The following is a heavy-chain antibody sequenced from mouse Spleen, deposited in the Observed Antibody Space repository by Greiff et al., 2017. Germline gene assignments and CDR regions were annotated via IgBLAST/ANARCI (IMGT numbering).Heavy chain of an antibody. CDR3: ARSYYYDGSYGFDY. J-gene: IGHJ2*01. V-gene: IGHV1-54*01. D-gene: IGHD1-1*01. CDR1: GYAFTNYL. CDR2: INPGSGGT. Sequence: QVQLQQSGAELVRPGTSVKVSCKASGYAFTNYLIEWVKQRPGQGLEWIGVINPGSGGTNYNEKFKGKATLTADKSSSTAYMQLSSLTSEDSAVYFCARSYYYDGSYGFDYWGQGTTLTVSS.